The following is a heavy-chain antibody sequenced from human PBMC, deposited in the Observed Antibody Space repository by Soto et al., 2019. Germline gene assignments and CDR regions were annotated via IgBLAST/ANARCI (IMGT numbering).Heavy chain of an antibody. J-gene: IGHJ4*02. CDR2: LSGSGTST. CDR3: AKATTNGGWFNPFDS. CDR1: GFSFVNYA. V-gene: IGHV3-23*01. Sequence: GGSLRLSCAASGFSFVNYAMNWVRQAPGKGLEWVSGLSGSGTSTYYADSVKGRFTISRDNSRGTLFLQMNSLTADDTAVYYCAKATTNGGWFNPFDSWGQGALVTVSS. D-gene: IGHD6-19*01.